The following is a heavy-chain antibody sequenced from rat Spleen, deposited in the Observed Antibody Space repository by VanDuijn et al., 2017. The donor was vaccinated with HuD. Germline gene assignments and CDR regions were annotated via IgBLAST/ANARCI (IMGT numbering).Heavy chain of an antibody. D-gene: IGHD4-1*01. Sequence: EVQLAESGGGLVQPGRSMKLSCTALGFTFSNYYMAWVRQAPTKGLEWVASISYDGSRTYYRDSVKGRFTISRNNAKGTLYLQMDSLRSEDTATYYCARRTTGLFDYWGQGVMVTVSS. J-gene: IGHJ2*01. CDR1: GFTFSNYY. V-gene: IGHV5-22*01. CDR2: ISYDGSRT. CDR3: ARRTTGLFDY.